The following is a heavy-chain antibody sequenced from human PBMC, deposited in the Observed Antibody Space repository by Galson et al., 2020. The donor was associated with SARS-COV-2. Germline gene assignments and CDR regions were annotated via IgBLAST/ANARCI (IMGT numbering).Heavy chain of an antibody. J-gene: IGHJ4*02. CDR1: GGSISSGGYY. D-gene: IGHD3-22*01. CDR3: ARWVYYYDSSGYWGYFDY. Sequence: SETLSLTCTVSGGSISSGGYYWSWIRQHPGKGLEWIGYIYYSGSTYYNPSLKSRVTISVDTSKNQFSLKLSSVTAADTAVYYCARWVYYYDSSGYWGYFDYGGQGTLVTVSS. CDR2: IYYSGST. V-gene: IGHV4-31*03.